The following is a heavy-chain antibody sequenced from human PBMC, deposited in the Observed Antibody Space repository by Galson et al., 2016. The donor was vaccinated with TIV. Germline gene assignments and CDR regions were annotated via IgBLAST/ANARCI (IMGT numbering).Heavy chain of an antibody. CDR3: ARFYDYLWGNFDY. V-gene: IGHV5-51*03. Sequence: QSGAEVTEPGESLKISCKGSGYSFASYWIGWMRQMPGKGLEWMGVIYPDDSDTRYSPSFQGQVTISAGRSIGTAYLQWNRLQATDTAMYYCARFYDYLWGNFDYWGQGTLLTVSS. D-gene: IGHD3-16*01. J-gene: IGHJ4*02. CDR2: IYPDDSDT. CDR1: GYSFASYW.